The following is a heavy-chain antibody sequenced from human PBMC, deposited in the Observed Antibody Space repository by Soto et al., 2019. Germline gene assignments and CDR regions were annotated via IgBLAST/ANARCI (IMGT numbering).Heavy chain of an antibody. J-gene: IGHJ6*02. Sequence: QVQLVQSGAEVKKPGSSVKVSCKASGGTFSSYAISWVRQAPGQGLEWMGGIIPIFGTANYAQKFQGRVTITADESTSTADMELSSLRSEDTAVYYCARAARDCSGGSCYPEYYYYGMDVWGQGTTVTVSS. D-gene: IGHD2-15*01. CDR2: IIPIFGTA. V-gene: IGHV1-69*01. CDR3: ARAARDCSGGSCYPEYYYYGMDV. CDR1: GGTFSSYA.